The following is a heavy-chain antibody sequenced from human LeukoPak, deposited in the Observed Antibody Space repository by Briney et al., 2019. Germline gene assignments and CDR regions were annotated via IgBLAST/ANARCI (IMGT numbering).Heavy chain of an antibody. D-gene: IGHD6-13*01. Sequence: GGPLRLSCKGSGCSFTSYWIGWVRQMPGKGLEWMGIIYPGDSDPRYSPSFQGQVTISADKSISTAYLQWSSLKASDSAMYYCVRHGLGSSWFGFDYWGQGTLVTVSS. CDR3: VRHGLGSSWFGFDY. V-gene: IGHV5-51*01. CDR1: GCSFTSYW. J-gene: IGHJ4*02. CDR2: IYPGDSDP.